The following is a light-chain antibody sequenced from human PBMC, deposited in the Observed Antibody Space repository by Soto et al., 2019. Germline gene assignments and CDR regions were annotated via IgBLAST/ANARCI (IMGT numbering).Light chain of an antibody. V-gene: IGLV2-8*01. J-gene: IGLJ3*02. CDR2: EVS. CDR3: SSHAGSNTLV. Sequence: QSALAQPPSASGSPGQSVTITCTGTNSDVGTYNYVSWYQHHPGKAPKFLIYEVSRRTFGVPDRFSGSKSGNTASLTVSGLQAEDEADYYCSSHAGSNTLVFGGGTKLTVL. CDR1: NSDVGTYNY.